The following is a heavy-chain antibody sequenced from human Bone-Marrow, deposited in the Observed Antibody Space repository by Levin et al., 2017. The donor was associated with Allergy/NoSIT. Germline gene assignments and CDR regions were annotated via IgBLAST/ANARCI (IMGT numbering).Heavy chain of an antibody. J-gene: IGHJ6*02. CDR1: GGSFSGYY. Sequence: SETLSLTCAVYGGSFSGYYWSWIRQPPGKGLEWIGEINHSGSTNYNPSLKSRVTISVDTSKNQFSLKLSSVTAADTAVYYCAIWYDSSGVYGMDVWGQGTTVTVSS. V-gene: IGHV4-34*01. CDR2: INHSGST. D-gene: IGHD3-22*01. CDR3: AIWYDSSGVYGMDV.